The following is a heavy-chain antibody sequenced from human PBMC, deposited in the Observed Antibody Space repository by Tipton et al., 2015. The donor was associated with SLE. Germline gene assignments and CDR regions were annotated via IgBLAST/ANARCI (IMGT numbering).Heavy chain of an antibody. CDR2: IYYSGST. Sequence: TLSLTCTVSGGSISSGDCYWSWIRQPPGKGLEWIGYIYYSGSTYYNPSLKSRVTISVDTSKNQFSLKLSSVTAADTAVYYCARAGDSRDFDGFDIWGQGTMVTVSS. V-gene: IGHV4-30-4*01. J-gene: IGHJ3*02. CDR1: GGSISSGDCY. D-gene: IGHD6-13*01. CDR3: ARAGDSRDFDGFDI.